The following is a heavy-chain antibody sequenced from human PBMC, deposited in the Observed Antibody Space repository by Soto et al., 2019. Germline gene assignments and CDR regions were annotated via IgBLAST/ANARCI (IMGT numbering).Heavy chain of an antibody. Sequence: EVRLLESGGGLAQPGGSRRLSCAASGFTFSSSAMNWVRQAPGKGLEWVSSIRVGGGDTFYADSVRGRFTVSRDISGNTLYLQMKSLRAEDTAIYYCAKCSVGTVRTSGWCNWFEPWGQGTLVTVSS. CDR3: AKCSVGTVRTSGWCNWFEP. J-gene: IGHJ5*02. V-gene: IGHV3-23*01. CDR2: IRVGGGDT. CDR1: GFTFSSSA. D-gene: IGHD6-19*01.